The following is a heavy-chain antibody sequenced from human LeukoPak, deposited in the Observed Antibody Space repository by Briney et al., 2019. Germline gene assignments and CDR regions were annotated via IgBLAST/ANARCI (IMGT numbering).Heavy chain of an antibody. J-gene: IGHJ4*02. CDR2: ISAYNGNT. V-gene: IGHV1-18*01. CDR1: GYTFTSYG. Sequence: ASVKVSYKASGYTFTSYGISWVRQAPGQGLEWMGWISAYNGNTNYAQKLQGRVTMTTDTSTSTAYMELRSLRSDDTAAYYCARADHIAAAGTTYSYWGQGTLVTVSS. D-gene: IGHD6-13*01. CDR3: ARADHIAAAGTTYSY.